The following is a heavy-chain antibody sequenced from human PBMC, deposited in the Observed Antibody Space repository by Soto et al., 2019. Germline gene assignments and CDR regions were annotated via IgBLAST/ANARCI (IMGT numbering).Heavy chain of an antibody. J-gene: IGHJ3*02. D-gene: IGHD1-26*01. CDR3: ARTPVIVGHDDTSDI. CDR2: IYPGDSDT. V-gene: IGHV5-51*01. CDR1: GYMFASYW. Sequence: PGESLKISCQGSGYMFASYWIGCVRQMPGKGLEWMGIIYPGDSDTRYSPSFQGQVTISADKSISTAYLQWSSLKASDTAMYYCARTPVIVGHDDTSDIWGPGTMVTVSS.